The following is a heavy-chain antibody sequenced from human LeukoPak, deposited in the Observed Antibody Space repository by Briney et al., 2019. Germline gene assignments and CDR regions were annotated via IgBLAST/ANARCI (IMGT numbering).Heavy chain of an antibody. D-gene: IGHD3-22*01. CDR3: ACYHYYDSSGYWAPIRDYYYGMDV. J-gene: IGHJ6*02. CDR1: GYTFTSYA. Sequence: GASVKVSCKASGYTFTSYAMHWVRQAPGQRLEWMGWINAGNGNTKYSQKFQGRVTITRDTSASTAYMELSSLRSEDTAVYYCACYHYYDSSGYWAPIRDYYYGMDVWGQGTTVTVSS. V-gene: IGHV1-3*01. CDR2: INAGNGNT.